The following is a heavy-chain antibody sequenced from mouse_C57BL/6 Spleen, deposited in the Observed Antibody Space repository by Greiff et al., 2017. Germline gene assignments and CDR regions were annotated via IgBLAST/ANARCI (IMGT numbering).Heavy chain of an antibody. CDR2: IRSGGGYI. J-gene: IGHJ2*01. D-gene: IGHD2-10*01. Sequence: EVHLVESGAGLVKPGGSLKLSCAASGFTFRSYAMSWVRQTPEQRLEWVAYIRSGGGYIYYADPLKGRFTISRDNARNTLYLQMSSLKSEDTAMYYCTRVLHYFDYWGQGTTLTVSS. V-gene: IGHV5-9-1*02. CDR1: GFTFRSYA. CDR3: TRVLHYFDY.